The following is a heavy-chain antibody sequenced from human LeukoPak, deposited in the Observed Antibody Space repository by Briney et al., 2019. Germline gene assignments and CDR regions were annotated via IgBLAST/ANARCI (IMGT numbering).Heavy chain of an antibody. V-gene: IGHV4-59*01. J-gene: IGHJ4*02. CDR3: ARGDYYYDSSGYYEPTN. D-gene: IGHD3-22*01. Sequence: NPSETLSLTCTVSGGSISSYYWSWIRQPPGKGLEWIGYIYYSGSTNYNPSLKSRVTISVDTSKNQFSLKLSSVTAADTAVYYCARGDYYYDSSGYYEPTNWGQGTLVIVSS. CDR1: GGSISSYY. CDR2: IYYSGST.